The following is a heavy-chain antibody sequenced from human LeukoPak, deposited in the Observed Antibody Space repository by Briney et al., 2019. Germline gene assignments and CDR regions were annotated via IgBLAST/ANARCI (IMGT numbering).Heavy chain of an antibody. CDR2: VYTSGST. CDR3: ARLITGTTTAFDI. D-gene: IGHD1-7*01. CDR1: GGSISGYY. Sequence: PETLSLTCTVSGGSISGYYWSWIRQPAGKGLEWIGRVYTSGSTHYNPSLTSRVTMSVDTSKNQFSLKLSSVTAADTAVHYCARLITGTTTAFDIWGQGTMVTVSS. V-gene: IGHV4-4*07. J-gene: IGHJ3*02.